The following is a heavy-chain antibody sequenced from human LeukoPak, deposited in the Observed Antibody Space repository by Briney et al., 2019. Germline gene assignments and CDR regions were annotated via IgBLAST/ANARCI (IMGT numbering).Heavy chain of an antibody. Sequence: PGGSLRLSCAASEFTFTTYSMAWVRQAPGKGLEWVSSISSSATYRYYADSVNGRFTISRDDPKNSLYLQMNSLRAEDTAVYYCAELGITMIGGVWGKGTTVTISS. D-gene: IGHD3-10*02. CDR2: ISSSATYR. CDR3: AELGITMIGGV. J-gene: IGHJ6*04. V-gene: IGHV3-21*01. CDR1: EFTFTTYS.